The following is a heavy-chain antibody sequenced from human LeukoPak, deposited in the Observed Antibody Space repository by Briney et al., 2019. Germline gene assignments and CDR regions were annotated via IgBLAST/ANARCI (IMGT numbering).Heavy chain of an antibody. Sequence: SKTLSLTSVVNGGSFSGYSWSWIRKPPGKGLDWIGEINHSGSTNYNPSLKSRVTISVDTSKNQFSLKLSSVTAADTAVYYCAIAAAGVPDGGWFDPWGQGTLVTVSS. V-gene: IGHV4-34*01. D-gene: IGHD6-13*01. CDR3: AIAAAGVPDGGWFDP. CDR1: GGSFSGYS. J-gene: IGHJ5*02. CDR2: INHSGST.